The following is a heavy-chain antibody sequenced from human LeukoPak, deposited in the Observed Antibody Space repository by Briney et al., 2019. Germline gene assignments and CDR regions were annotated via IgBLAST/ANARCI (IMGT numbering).Heavy chain of an antibody. CDR2: IYSSGST. Sequence: SETLSLTCNVSGGSIRGYYWSWIRQPPEKGLEWLGYIYSSGSTNYNPSLKSRVTMSVDTSKNQFSLKVSSVTAADTAVYYCARDSSMLRGPLVIYYFDFWGQGTLVTVSS. CDR1: GGSIRGYY. CDR3: ARDSSMLRGPLVIYYFDF. J-gene: IGHJ4*02. D-gene: IGHD3-10*01. V-gene: IGHV4-59*01.